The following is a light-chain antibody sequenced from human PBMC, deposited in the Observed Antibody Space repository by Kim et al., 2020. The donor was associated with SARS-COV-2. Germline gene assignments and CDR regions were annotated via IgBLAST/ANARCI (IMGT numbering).Light chain of an antibody. V-gene: IGLV1-44*01. J-gene: IGLJ3*02. CDR3: ATWDDSLNEWV. CDR2: ATD. CDR1: GSNIERNV. Sequence: GQRVTISCFGSGSNIERNVVTWYQQFPGTAPKLLMYATDQRSSGVPDRFSGSRSGTSASLAISGLQSDDEADYYCATWDDSLNEWVFGGGTQLTVL.